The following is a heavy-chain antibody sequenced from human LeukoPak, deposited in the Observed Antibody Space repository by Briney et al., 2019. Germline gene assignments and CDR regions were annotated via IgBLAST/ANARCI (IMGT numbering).Heavy chain of an antibody. D-gene: IGHD3-22*01. V-gene: IGHV1-69*13. CDR3: ARDVLSYYYDSSGSYPR. CDR1: GGTFSSYG. CDR2: IIPIFGTA. Sequence: SVKVSCKASGGTFSSYGISWVRQAPGQGLEWMGGIIPIFGTANYAQKFQGSVTITAAESTSTAYMELSSLRSQDTPVYYCARDVLSYYYDSSGSYPRCGQGTLVTVSS. J-gene: IGHJ4*02.